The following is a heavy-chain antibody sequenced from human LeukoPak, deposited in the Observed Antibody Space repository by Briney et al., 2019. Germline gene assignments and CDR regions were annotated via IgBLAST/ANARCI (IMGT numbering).Heavy chain of an antibody. CDR2: IYYSGST. D-gene: IGHD3-22*01. CDR3: ARSILPYDSSGYYF. J-gene: IGHJ4*02. Sequence: SETLSLTCTVSGGSISSGGYYWSWIRQHPGKGLEWIGYIYYSGSTYYNPSLKSRVTISVDTSKNQFSLKLSSVTAADTAVYYCARSILPYDSSGYYFWDQGTLVTVSS. CDR1: GGSISSGGYY. V-gene: IGHV4-31*03.